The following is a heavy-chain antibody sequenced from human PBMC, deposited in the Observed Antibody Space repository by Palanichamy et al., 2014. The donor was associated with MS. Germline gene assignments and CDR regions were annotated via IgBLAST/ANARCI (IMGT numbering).Heavy chain of an antibody. V-gene: IGHV3-30-3*01. J-gene: IGHJ4*02. CDR3: ARGRGAVTASVNCDFDN. CDR2: ISYDGTNK. D-gene: IGHD1-26*01. CDR1: GFTFSRHA. Sequence: QVQLVESGGGVVQPGRSLRLSCAASGFTFSRHAMHWVRQAPGKGLEWIAVISYDGTNKYYGDSVKGRFTISRDSSRNTLSVLMNSLRADDTAVYYCARGRGAVTASVNCDFDNWGQGTLVTVSS.